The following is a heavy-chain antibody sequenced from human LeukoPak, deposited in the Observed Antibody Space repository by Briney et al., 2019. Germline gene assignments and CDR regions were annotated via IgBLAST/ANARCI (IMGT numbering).Heavy chain of an antibody. CDR2: ISWNSGSI. D-gene: IGHD4-23*01. CDR1: GFTFDDYA. Sequence: SLRLSCAASGFTFDDYAMHWVRQAPGKGLEWVSGISWNSGSIGYADSVKGRFTISRDNAKNSLYLQMNSLRAEDTALYYCAKDISTVVTQGDYYYGMDVWGQGTTVTVSS. J-gene: IGHJ6*02. V-gene: IGHV3-9*01. CDR3: AKDISTVVTQGDYYYGMDV.